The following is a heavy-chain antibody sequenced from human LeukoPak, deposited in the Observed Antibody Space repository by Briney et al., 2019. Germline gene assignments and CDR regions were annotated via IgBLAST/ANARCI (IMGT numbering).Heavy chain of an antibody. V-gene: IGHV1-46*03. J-gene: IGHJ3*02. Sequence: ASVKVSCKASGYTFTSYYMHWVRQAPGQGLEWVGIINPSGGSTSYAQKFQGRVTMTRDTSTSTVYMELSSLRSEDTAVYYCARGSVRYFDPIHAFDIWGQGTMVTVSS. CDR2: INPSGGST. D-gene: IGHD3-9*01. CDR3: ARGSVRYFDPIHAFDI. CDR1: GYTFTSYY.